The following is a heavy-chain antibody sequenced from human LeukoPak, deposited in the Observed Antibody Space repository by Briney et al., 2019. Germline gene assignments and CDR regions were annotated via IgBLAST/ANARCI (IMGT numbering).Heavy chain of an antibody. J-gene: IGHJ4*02. D-gene: IGHD1-26*01. Sequence: GGSLRLPCAASGFTFSSYAMSWVRQAPGKGLEWVSAISGSGGSTYYADSVKGRFTISRDNSKNTLYLQMNSLRAEDTAVYYCAKRSAGGSGSYFFDYWGQGTLVTVSS. CDR3: AKRSAGGSGSYFFDY. V-gene: IGHV3-23*01. CDR1: GFTFSSYA. CDR2: ISGSGGST.